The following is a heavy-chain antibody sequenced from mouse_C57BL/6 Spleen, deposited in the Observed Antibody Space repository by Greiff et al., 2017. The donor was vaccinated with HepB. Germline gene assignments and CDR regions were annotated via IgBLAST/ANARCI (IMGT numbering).Heavy chain of an antibody. CDR1: GYTFTSYW. V-gene: IGHV1-61*01. Sequence: QVQLQQSGAELVRPGSSVKLSCKASGYTFTSYWMDWVKQRPGQGLEWIGNIYPSDSETHYNQKFKDKATLTVDKSSSTAYMQLSSLTSEDSAVYYCARGLYYAMDYWGQGTSVTVSS. CDR3: ARGLYYAMDY. J-gene: IGHJ4*01. D-gene: IGHD3-1*01. CDR2: IYPSDSET.